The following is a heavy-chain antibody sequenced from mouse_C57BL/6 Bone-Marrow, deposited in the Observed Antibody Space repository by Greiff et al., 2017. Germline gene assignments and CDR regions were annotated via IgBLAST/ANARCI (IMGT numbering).Heavy chain of an antibody. CDR2: INYDGSST. J-gene: IGHJ3*01. CDR3: ARAGGYYDYDYAY. CDR1: GFTFSDYY. V-gene: IGHV5-16*01. Sequence: EVKLMESEGGLVQPGSSMKLSCTASGFTFSDYYMAWVRQVPEKGLEWVANINYDGSSTYYLDSLKSRFIISRDNAKNIPYLQMSSLKSEDTATYYCARAGGYYDYDYAYWGQGTLVTVSA. D-gene: IGHD2-4*01.